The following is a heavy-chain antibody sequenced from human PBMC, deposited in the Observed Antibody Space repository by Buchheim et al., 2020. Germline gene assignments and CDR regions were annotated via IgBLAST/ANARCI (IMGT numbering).Heavy chain of an antibody. CDR1: GGSISSGGYY. J-gene: IGHJ4*02. CDR2: IYYSGST. D-gene: IGHD3-3*01. V-gene: IGHV4-31*03. CDR3: ARGDMDAIFGVVIDIEFDY. Sequence: QVQLQESGPGLVKPSQTLSLTCTVSGGSISSGGYYWSWIRQHPGKGLEWIGYIYYSGSTYYNPSLKSRVTRSVDTSKNQFSLKLSSVTAADTAVYYCARGDMDAIFGVVIDIEFDYWGQGTL.